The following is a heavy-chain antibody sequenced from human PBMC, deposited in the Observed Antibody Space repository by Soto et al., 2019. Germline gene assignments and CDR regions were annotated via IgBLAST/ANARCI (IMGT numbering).Heavy chain of an antibody. CDR3: ARIIIYNSIPPY. D-gene: IGHD1-1*01. CDR2: ISGSGGST. CDR1: GFTFSSYA. V-gene: IGHV3-23*01. Sequence: PGGSLRLSCAASGFTFSSYAMSWVRQAPGKGLEWVSAISGSGGSTYYADSVKGRFTISRDNSKNTLYLQMNSLRAEDTAVYYCARIIIYNSIPPYWGQGTLVTVSS. J-gene: IGHJ4*02.